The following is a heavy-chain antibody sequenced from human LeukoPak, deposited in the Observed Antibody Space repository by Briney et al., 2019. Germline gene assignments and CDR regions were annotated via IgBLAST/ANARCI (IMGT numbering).Heavy chain of an antibody. CDR2: INSDGGST. CDR1: GFTFSSYW. V-gene: IGHV3-74*01. CDR3: AKTYYDILTGWGGDAFDI. J-gene: IGHJ3*02. D-gene: IGHD3-9*01. Sequence: GGSLRLSCAASGFTFSSYWMHWVRQAPGKGLVWVSRINSDGGSTSYADSVKGRFTISRDNAKNTLYLQMNSLRAEDTAVYYCAKTYYDILTGWGGDAFDIWGQGTMVTVSS.